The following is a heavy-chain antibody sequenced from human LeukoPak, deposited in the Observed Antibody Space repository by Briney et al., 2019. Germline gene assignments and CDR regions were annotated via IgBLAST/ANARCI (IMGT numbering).Heavy chain of an antibody. CDR3: ARGDGYNYFDC. CDR2: VYIGGNT. D-gene: IGHD5-24*01. Sequence: PGGSLRLSCVASGFSVSSNYMSWVRQAPGKGLEWVSVVYIGGNTYYADSVRGRFTISRDNSKNTVYLQMNSLRAEDTAVYYCARGDGYNYFDCWGQGTLVTVSS. J-gene: IGHJ4*02. CDR1: GFSVSSNY. V-gene: IGHV3-53*01.